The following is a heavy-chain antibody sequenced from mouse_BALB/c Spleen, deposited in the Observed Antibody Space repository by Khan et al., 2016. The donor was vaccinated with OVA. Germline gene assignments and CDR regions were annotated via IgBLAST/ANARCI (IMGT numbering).Heavy chain of an antibody. CDR1: GYTFTDYN. CDR2: INPNNGGT. Sequence: VQLKESGPELVKPGASVKIPCKASGYTFTDYNMDWVKQSHGKSLEWIGDINPNNGGTIYNQKFKDKATLTVDKSSSTAYMELRSLTSEDTAVXYCARTGYGSLGYWGQGTTLTVSS. D-gene: IGHD1-1*01. J-gene: IGHJ2*01. V-gene: IGHV1-18*01. CDR3: ARTGYGSLGY.